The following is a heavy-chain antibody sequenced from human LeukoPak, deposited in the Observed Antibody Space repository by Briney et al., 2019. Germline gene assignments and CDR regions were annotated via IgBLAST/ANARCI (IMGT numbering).Heavy chain of an antibody. CDR2: IYSGGST. CDR1: GFTVSSNY. D-gene: IGHD5-18*01. CDR3: ARETDSYDAFDI. Sequence: PGGSLRLSCAASGFTVSSNYMSWVRQAPGKGLEWVSVIYSGGSTYYADSVKGRFTISRDNAKNSLYLQMNSLRAEDTAVYYCARETDSYDAFDIWGKGTTVTVSS. J-gene: IGHJ3*02. V-gene: IGHV3-53*01.